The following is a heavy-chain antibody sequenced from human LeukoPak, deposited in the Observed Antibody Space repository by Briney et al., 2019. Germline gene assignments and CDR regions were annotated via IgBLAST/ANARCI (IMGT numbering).Heavy chain of an antibody. CDR2: ISYDGSDK. CDR3: ARGAYGSSWLNFDY. CDR1: GFTFSSYA. Sequence: GRSLRLSCAASGFTFSSYAMHWVRQAPGKGLEWVALISYDGSDKYYADSVKGRFTISRDNSQNTLYLQMNSLRAEDTALYYCARGAYGSSWLNFDYWGQGTLVTVSS. D-gene: IGHD6-13*01. J-gene: IGHJ4*02. V-gene: IGHV3-30*04.